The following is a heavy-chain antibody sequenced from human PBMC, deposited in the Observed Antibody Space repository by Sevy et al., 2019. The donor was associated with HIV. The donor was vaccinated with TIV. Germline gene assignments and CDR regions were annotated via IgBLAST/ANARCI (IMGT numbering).Heavy chain of an antibody. J-gene: IGHJ4*02. Sequence: ASVKVSCKASGYTFTSYGISWVRQAPGQGFEWMGWISAYNGNTNYAQKLQGRVTMTTDISTSTAYMELRSLRSDDTAVYYCARDPSPPGVSQWLGDNFDYSGQGTLVTVSS. CDR2: ISAYNGNT. CDR1: GYTFTSYG. D-gene: IGHD6-19*01. V-gene: IGHV1-18*01. CDR3: ARDPSPPGVSQWLGDNFDY.